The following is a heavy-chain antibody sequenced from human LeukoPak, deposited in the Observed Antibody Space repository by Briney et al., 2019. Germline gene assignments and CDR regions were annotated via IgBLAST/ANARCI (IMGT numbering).Heavy chain of an antibody. V-gene: IGHV3-21*01. D-gene: IGHD3-10*01. Sequence: AGGSLRLSCAASGFTFSSYTMNWVRQAPGKGLEWVSSISSSSYIFYADSVKGRFTISRDNAKKSLSLQMNSLRAEDTAVYYCARDRGEDYYGSGNYLRAFDIWGQGTMVTVSS. CDR1: GFTFSSYT. J-gene: IGHJ3*02. CDR2: ISSSSYI. CDR3: ARDRGEDYYGSGNYLRAFDI.